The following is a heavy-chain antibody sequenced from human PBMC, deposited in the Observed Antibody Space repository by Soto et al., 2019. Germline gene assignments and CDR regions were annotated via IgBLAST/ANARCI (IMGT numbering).Heavy chain of an antibody. Sequence: GGSLRLSCAASGFTFSSYGMHWVRQAPGKGLEWVAVISYDGSNKYYADSVKGRFTISRDNSKNTLYLQMNSLRAEDTAAYYCAKVFGGYYDSSGYYSPLYYYYYGMDVWGQGTTVTVSS. CDR1: GFTFSSYG. CDR2: ISYDGSNK. V-gene: IGHV3-30*18. CDR3: AKVFGGYYDSSGYYSPLYYYYYGMDV. D-gene: IGHD3-22*01. J-gene: IGHJ6*02.